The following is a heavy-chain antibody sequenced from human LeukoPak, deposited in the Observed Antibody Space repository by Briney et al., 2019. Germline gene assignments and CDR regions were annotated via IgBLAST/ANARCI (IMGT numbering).Heavy chain of an antibody. CDR2: IDPNSGGT. J-gene: IGHJ3*02. CDR1: GYTFTSYY. V-gene: IGHV1-2*04. Sequence: ASVKVSCKASGYTFTSYYMHWVRQAPGQGLEWMGWIDPNSGGTNYAQKFQGWVTMTRDTSISTAYMELSRLRSDDTAVYYCARGRRSVGYSSSWRAFDIWGQGTMVTVSS. D-gene: IGHD6-13*01. CDR3: ARGRRSVGYSSSWRAFDI.